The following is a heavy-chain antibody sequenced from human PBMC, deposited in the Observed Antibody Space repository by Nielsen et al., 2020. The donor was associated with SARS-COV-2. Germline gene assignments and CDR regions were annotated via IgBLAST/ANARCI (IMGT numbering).Heavy chain of an antibody. CDR3: ARDRGPVSGSYVSVYYYYGMDV. Sequence: GGSLRLSCAASGFTFSSYAMHWVRQAPGKGLEWVAVISYDGSNKYYADSVKGRFTISRDNSKNTLYLQMNSLRAEDTAVYYCARDRGPVSGSYVSVYYYYGMDVWGQGTTVTVSS. V-gene: IGHV3-30-3*01. D-gene: IGHD1-26*01. CDR2: ISYDGSNK. J-gene: IGHJ6*02. CDR1: GFTFSSYA.